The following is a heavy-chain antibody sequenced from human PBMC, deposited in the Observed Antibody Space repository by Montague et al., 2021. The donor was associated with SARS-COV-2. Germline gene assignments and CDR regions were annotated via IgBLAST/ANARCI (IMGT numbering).Heavy chain of an antibody. CDR2: IYYSGST. Sequence: SETLSLTCTVSGGSIISYYWSWIRQPPGKGLEWIGYIYYSGSTNYNPSLKSRVTISVDTSTNQFSLKLSSVTAADTAVYYCARYGSVDMLTGYYQFDYWGQGTLVTVSS. J-gene: IGHJ4*02. D-gene: IGHD3-9*01. CDR3: ARYGSVDMLTGYYQFDY. CDR1: GGSIISYY. V-gene: IGHV4-59*01.